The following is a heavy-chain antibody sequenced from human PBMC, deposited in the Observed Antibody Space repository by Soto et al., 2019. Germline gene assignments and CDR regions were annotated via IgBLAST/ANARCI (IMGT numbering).Heavy chain of an antibody. CDR3: ARWDRGGSVSPASYYFSGLDV. Sequence: DVQLLESGGDLVQPGGSLRLSCAASGFTFSSYAMSWVRQAPGKGLEWVSSVSAGGDMTYYSDSVKGRFTISRDNSNNALFLQMISLRAEDTALYYCARWDRGGSVSPASYYFSGLDVWGQGTTVTVSS. V-gene: IGHV3-23*01. D-gene: IGHD2-15*01. J-gene: IGHJ6*02. CDR1: GFTFSSYA. CDR2: VSAGGDMT.